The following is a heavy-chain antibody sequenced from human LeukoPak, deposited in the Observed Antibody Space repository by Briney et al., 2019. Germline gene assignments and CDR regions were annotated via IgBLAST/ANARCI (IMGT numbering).Heavy chain of an antibody. Sequence: SESLSLTCAVYGGSFSGYYWSWIRQPPGKGLERIGEINHSGSTNYNPSLKSRVTISVDTSKNQFSLKLSSVIAADTAVYYCAREPDYQDAFDIWGQGTMVTVSS. CDR2: INHSGST. J-gene: IGHJ3*02. CDR3: AREPDYQDAFDI. D-gene: IGHD4-11*01. CDR1: GGSFSGYY. V-gene: IGHV4-34*01.